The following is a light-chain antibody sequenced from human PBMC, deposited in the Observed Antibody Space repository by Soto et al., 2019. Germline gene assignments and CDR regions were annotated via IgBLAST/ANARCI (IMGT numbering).Light chain of an antibody. V-gene: IGKV3-20*01. Sequence: EIVLTQSPGTLSLSPGERATLSCRASQSVSSSYLAWYQQKPGQAPRLLIYGASSRATSIPDRFSGSGSGTDFTLTISRLEPADLAAYYCQQYGSSPLTLGGGTKVEIK. J-gene: IGKJ4*01. CDR1: QSVSSSY. CDR3: QQYGSSPLT. CDR2: GAS.